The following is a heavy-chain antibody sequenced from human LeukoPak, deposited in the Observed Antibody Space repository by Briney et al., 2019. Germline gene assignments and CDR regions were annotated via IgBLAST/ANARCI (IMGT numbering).Heavy chain of an antibody. V-gene: IGHV4-59*01. CDR1: GGSISSYY. CDR3: ASSSYYYGSGSTYYYYGMDV. D-gene: IGHD3-10*01. CDR2: IYYSGST. J-gene: IGHJ6*04. Sequence: SETLSLTCTVSGGSISSYYWSWIRQPPGKGLEWIGYIYYSGSTNYNPSLKSRVTISVDTSKNQFSLKLSSVTAADTVVYYCASSSYYYGSGSTYYYYGMDVWGKGTTVTVSS.